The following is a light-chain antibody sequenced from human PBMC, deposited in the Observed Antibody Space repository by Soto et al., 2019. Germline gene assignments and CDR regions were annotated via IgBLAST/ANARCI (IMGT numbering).Light chain of an antibody. CDR2: GAS. CDR1: QSIRSN. J-gene: IGKJ4*01. V-gene: IGKV3-15*01. CDR3: QNYNYWPPAT. Sequence: EIVMTQSPATLSVSPGERGTLSCRASQSIRSNVAWYQQSPGQAPRLLIFGASVRATGVPDRFSGSGSGTDFTLTINSLQSEESAVYYCQNYNYWPPATFGGGTKVDI.